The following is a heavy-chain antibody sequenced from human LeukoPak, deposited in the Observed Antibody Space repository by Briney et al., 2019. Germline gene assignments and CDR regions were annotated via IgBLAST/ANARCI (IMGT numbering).Heavy chain of an antibody. CDR1: GGSFSSYY. V-gene: IGHV4-59*01. D-gene: IGHD7-27*01. CDR3: ARTVGANWDLFDY. J-gene: IGHJ4*02. CDR2: IYDSGST. Sequence: SETLSLTCTVSGGSFSSYYWSWIRQPPGKGLEWIGYIYDSGSTNYNPSLKSRVTISVDTSKNRFSLRLRSVTAADTAVYYRARTVGANWDLFDYWGQGTLVTVSS.